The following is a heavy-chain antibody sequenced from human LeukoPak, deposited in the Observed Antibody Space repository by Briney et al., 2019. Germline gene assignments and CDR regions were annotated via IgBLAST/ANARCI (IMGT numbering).Heavy chain of an antibody. Sequence: SETLTLTCTVSGDSNNSYHESWLRQPPGKAREWLVYIYYNESHEYNTSIKSPVNIPVNTSKNQFSLELRPAEAADTAGYYFGRRGLYGSGSYYEDSVDSWGQGTLVTVSS. J-gene: IGHJ5*01. CDR3: GRRGLYGSGSYYEDSVDS. D-gene: IGHD3-10*01. CDR1: GDSNNSYH. V-gene: IGHV4-59*01. CDR2: IYYNESH.